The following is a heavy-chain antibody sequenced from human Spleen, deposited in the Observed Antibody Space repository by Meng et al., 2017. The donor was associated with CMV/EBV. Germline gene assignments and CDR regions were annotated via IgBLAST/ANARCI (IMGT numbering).Heavy chain of an antibody. V-gene: IGHV3-30*04. D-gene: IGHD3-22*01. CDR2: ISYDGSNK. Sequence: GGSLRLSCAASGFTFSNYAMNWVRQAPGKGLEWVAVISYDGSNKYTADSVQGRLTISRDNSKNNLYLQMNSLTVEDTAVYYCVRDQGGESMIAVLIERFGMDVWGQGTTVTVSS. CDR1: GFTFSNYA. J-gene: IGHJ6*02. CDR3: VRDQGGESMIAVLIERFGMDV.